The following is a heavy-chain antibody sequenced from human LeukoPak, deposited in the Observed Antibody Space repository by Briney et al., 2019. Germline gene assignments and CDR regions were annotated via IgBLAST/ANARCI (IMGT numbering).Heavy chain of an antibody. CDR3: ARDGTTTYYYGSGSYLPY. CDR2: ISAYNGNT. D-gene: IGHD3-10*01. V-gene: IGHV1-18*04. CDR1: GYTFTGYY. Sequence: ASVEVSCKASGYTFTGYYMHWVRQAPGQGLEWMGWISAYNGNTNYAQKLQGRVTMTTDTSTSTAYMELRSLRSDDTAVYYCARDGTTTYYYGSGSYLPYWGQGTLVTVSS. J-gene: IGHJ4*02.